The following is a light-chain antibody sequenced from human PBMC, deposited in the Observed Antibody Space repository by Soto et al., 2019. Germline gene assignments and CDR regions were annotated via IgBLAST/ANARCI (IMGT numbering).Light chain of an antibody. CDR2: AAS. CDR1: QSISSY. J-gene: IGKJ3*01. Sequence: DIQMTQSPSSLSASVGDRVTITCRASQSISSYLNWYQQKPGKAPRLIIFAASSVQNGVPSRFSGSGSGTDFTLTITSLRPEDFGTYYCQQTFSIPFTFGPGNRLDIK. CDR3: QQTFSIPFT. V-gene: IGKV1-39*01.